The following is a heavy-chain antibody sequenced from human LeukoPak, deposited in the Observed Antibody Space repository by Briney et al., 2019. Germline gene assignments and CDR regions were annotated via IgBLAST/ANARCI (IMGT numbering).Heavy chain of an antibody. V-gene: IGHV4-34*01. CDR1: GGSFSGYY. CDR3: ARGPAIFGVVIMKPLDY. Sequence: PSETLSLTCAVYGGSFSGYYWSWIRQPPGKGLEWIGEINHSGSTNYNPSLKSRVTISVDTSKNQFSLKLSSVTAADTAVYYCARGPAIFGVVIMKPLDYWGQETLVTVSS. J-gene: IGHJ4*02. CDR2: INHSGST. D-gene: IGHD3-3*01.